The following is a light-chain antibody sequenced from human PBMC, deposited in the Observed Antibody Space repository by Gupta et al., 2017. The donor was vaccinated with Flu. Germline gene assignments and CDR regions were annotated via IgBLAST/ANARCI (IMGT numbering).Light chain of an antibody. J-gene: IGKJ5*01. V-gene: IGKV1-9*01. CDR1: QGISNY. CDR2: DAS. CDR3: QQVNSSPLT. Sequence: PSFLSASEGDRVTITCRASQGISNYLACYQQKPGKAPKLLISDASRLQSGVPSRFSGSGSGTEFTLTISNLQPEDFATYYCQQVNSSPLTFGQGTRLEIK.